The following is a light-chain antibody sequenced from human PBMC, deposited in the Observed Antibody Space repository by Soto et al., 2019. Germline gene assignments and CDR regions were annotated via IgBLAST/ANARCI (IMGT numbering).Light chain of an antibody. CDR2: DAS. J-gene: IGKJ3*01. CDR3: QQLIT. CDR1: QSISRW. V-gene: IGKV1-5*01. Sequence: DIQMTHSPSILSASVGPRVTITCRASQSISRWLAWYQQKPGKAPKLLIYDASSLESGVPSRFSGSGSGTEFTLTTSSLQPEDFATYYCQQLITFGPGTKVDIK.